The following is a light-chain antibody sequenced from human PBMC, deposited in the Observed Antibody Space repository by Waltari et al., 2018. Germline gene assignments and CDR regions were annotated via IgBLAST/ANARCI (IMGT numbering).Light chain of an antibody. CDR1: SGHRNYI. V-gene: IGLV4-60*03. Sequence: QPVMTQSSSASASLGSSVTLTCTLSSGHRNYIIAWHQQQPGKATRLLMTLEGSGRYNRGRGVPDRFPGSTTGADRYLTISNLQSEDGADYYCETVDSNTPGVCGGGTKLTVL. J-gene: IGLJ3*02. CDR3: ETVDSNTPGV. CDR2: LEGSGRY.